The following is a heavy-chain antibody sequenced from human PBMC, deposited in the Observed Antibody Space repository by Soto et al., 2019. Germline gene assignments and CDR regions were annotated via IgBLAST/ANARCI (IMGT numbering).Heavy chain of an antibody. J-gene: IGHJ6*02. D-gene: IGHD3-10*01. CDR1: GYTFTGHY. Sequence: QVQLVQSGAEVKPPGAPVKVSCKASGYTFTGHYMHWIRQVSGRRLEFLGWLKPDNGGTYYAPKFQGRVTFTRDTSTTTAYMEMSGLHSDDTAVYFCARDLCPLGSGSPCPTFGMDLWGQGTTVAVSS. CDR3: ARDLCPLGSGSPCPTFGMDL. CDR2: LKPDNGGT. V-gene: IGHV1-2*02.